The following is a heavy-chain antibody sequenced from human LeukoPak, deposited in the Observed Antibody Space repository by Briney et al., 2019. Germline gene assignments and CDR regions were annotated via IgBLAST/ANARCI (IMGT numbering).Heavy chain of an antibody. J-gene: IGHJ3*02. CDR1: GFTFDDYA. CDR3: AKDRTAAPYDAFDI. Sequence: PGGSLRLSCAASGFTFDDYAMHWVRQAPGKGLEWVSGISWNSGSIGYADSVKGRFTISRVNAKNSLYLQMNSLRAEDMALYYCAKDRTAAPYDAFDIWGQGTMVTVSS. D-gene: IGHD2-2*01. CDR2: ISWNSGSI. V-gene: IGHV3-9*03.